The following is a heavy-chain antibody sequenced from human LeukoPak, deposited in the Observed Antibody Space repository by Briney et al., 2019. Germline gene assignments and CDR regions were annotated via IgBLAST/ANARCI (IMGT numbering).Heavy chain of an antibody. J-gene: IGHJ3*01. D-gene: IGHD1-1*01. V-gene: IGHV1-2*02. CDR2: MNPKSGAT. CDR1: GYTFTDYY. Sequence: ASVKVSCKASGYTFTDYYMHWVRQAPGQGLEWVGWMNPKSGATNYAQRFQDRVTMTRNTSNNTSYMELSRLASDDTAVYYCAREFRTTTWSYDAFDLWGQGTMVSVSS. CDR3: AREFRTTTWSYDAFDL.